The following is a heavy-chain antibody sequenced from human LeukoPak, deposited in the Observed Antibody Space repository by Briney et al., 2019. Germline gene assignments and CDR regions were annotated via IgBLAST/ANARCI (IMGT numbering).Heavy chain of an antibody. V-gene: IGHV4-31*03. Sequence: NPSQTLSLTCTVSGGSISSGGYYWSWIRQHPGKGLEWIGYIYYSGSTYYNPSLKSRVTISVDTSKNQFSLKLSSVTAANTAVYYRAALNQLLYERAAPFDYWGQGTLVTVSS. J-gene: IGHJ4*02. CDR2: IYYSGST. D-gene: IGHD2-2*02. CDR3: AALNQLLYERAAPFDY. CDR1: GGSISSGGYY.